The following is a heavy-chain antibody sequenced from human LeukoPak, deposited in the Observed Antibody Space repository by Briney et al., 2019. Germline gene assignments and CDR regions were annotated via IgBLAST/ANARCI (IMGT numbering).Heavy chain of an antibody. Sequence: SETLSLTCTVSGGSISSSSYYWGWIRQPPGKGLEWIGRIYTSGSTNYNPSLKSRVTMSVDTSKNQFSLKLSSVTAADTAVYYCARARIAARPLGYYYMDVWGKGTTVTVSS. V-gene: IGHV4-39*07. CDR2: IYTSGST. J-gene: IGHJ6*03. D-gene: IGHD6-6*01. CDR3: ARARIAARPLGYYYMDV. CDR1: GGSISSSSYY.